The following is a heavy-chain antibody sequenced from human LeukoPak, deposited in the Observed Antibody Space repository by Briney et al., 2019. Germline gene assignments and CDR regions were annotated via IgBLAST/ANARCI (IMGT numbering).Heavy chain of an antibody. CDR3: ARLISSSARGHFDY. CDR1: GFTFSNYA. Sequence: GGSLRLSCAASGFTFSNYAMSWVRQAPGKGLEWVSAISGGGASTYYADSVKGRFTISRDNSKNTLNLQMNSLRAEDTAVYYCARLISSSARGHFDYWGQGTLVTVSS. J-gene: IGHJ4*02. V-gene: IGHV3-23*01. D-gene: IGHD6-6*01. CDR2: ISGGGAST.